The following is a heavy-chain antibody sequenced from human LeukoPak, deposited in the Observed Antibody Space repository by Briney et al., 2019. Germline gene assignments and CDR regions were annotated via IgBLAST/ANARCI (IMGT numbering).Heavy chain of an antibody. CDR3: AGLYYYDSSGHTRFY. J-gene: IGHJ4*02. V-gene: IGHV4-39*07. CDR2: IYYSGST. D-gene: IGHD3-22*01. CDR1: GGSISSYY. Sequence: SETLSLTCTVSGGSISSYYWGWIRQPPGKGLEWIGTIYYSGSTYYNPSLKSRVTISVDTSKNQFSLKLSSVTAADTAVYYCAGLYYYDSSGHTRFYWGQGTLVTVSS.